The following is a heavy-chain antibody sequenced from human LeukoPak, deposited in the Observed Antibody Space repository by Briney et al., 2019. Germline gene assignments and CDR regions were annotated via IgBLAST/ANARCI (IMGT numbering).Heavy chain of an antibody. J-gene: IGHJ2*01. D-gene: IGHD5-12*01. V-gene: IGHV3-48*01. Sequence: PGGSLRLSCAASGFIFRNYDMNWVRKAPGKGLEWASFISSGGGTTFYADSVKGRFTISRDDAKNSLYVQMNNLRVEDTAVYYCARDENGDSDFDLWGRGTLVTVSS. CDR3: ARDENGDSDFDL. CDR1: GFIFRNYD. CDR2: ISSGGGTT.